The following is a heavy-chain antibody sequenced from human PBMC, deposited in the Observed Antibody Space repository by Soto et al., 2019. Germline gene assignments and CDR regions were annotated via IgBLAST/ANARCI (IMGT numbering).Heavy chain of an antibody. CDR3: ARGDSPYVWFNEF. V-gene: IGHV1-69*13. CDR1: GGLFSSYA. Sequence: PSVRVSCKDSGGLFSSYAISWVRQAPGQGLEWMGGIIPVFDTPYYAQKFQGRVTITADESTNTAYLELSSLRSDDTAMYYCARGDSPYVWFNEFWGQGSRVTVSS. J-gene: IGHJ4*02. CDR2: IIPVFDTP. D-gene: IGHD3-16*01.